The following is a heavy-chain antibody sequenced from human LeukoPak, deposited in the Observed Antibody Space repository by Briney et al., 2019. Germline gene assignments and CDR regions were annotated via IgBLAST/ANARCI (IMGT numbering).Heavy chain of an antibody. CDR1: GYTFISYA. V-gene: IGHV1-18*04. J-gene: IGHJ1*01. D-gene: IGHD3-3*01. CDR3: AKDRRLRFLEWSSIVYFHH. CDR2: ISPYNGNK. Sequence: ASVKVSCKASGYTFISYAISWVGQAPGQGLEWMGWISPYNGNKKYAQKFQGRVTMTTDTSTSTAYMEFTTLRSDDTAVYYCAKDRRLRFLEWSSIVYFHHWGQGTLVAVSS.